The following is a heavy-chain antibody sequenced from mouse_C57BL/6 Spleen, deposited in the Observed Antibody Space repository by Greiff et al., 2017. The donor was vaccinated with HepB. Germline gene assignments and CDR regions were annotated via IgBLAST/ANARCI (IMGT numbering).Heavy chain of an antibody. CDR2: IDPENGDT. CDR1: GFNIKDDY. J-gene: IGHJ2*01. V-gene: IGHV14-4*01. D-gene: IGHD1-1*01. CDR3: TTGEYGSSTDY. Sequence: EVQLQQSGAELVRPGASVKLSCTASGFNIKDDYMHWVKQRPEQGLEWIGWIDPENGDTEYASKFQGKATITADTSSNTAYLQLSSLTSVDTAVYYCTTGEYGSSTDYWGQGTTLTVSS.